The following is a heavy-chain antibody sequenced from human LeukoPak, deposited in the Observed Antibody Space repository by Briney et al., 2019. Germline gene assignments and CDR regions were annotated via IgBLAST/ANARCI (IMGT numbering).Heavy chain of an antibody. D-gene: IGHD2-21*02. CDR1: GFTFSSYG. CDR3: ARDWASYCGGDCYPDY. J-gene: IGHJ4*02. V-gene: IGHV3-33*01. Sequence: PGGSLRLSCAASGFTFSSYGMHWVRQAPGKGLEWVAVIWYDGSNKYYADSVKGRFTISRDNSKNTLYLQMNSLRAGDTAVYYCARDWASYCGGDCYPDYWGQGTLVTVSS. CDR2: IWYDGSNK.